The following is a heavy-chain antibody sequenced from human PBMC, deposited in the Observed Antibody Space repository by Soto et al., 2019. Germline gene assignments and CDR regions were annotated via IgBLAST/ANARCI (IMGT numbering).Heavy chain of an antibody. J-gene: IGHJ6*02. CDR1: GYTFTSYD. D-gene: IGHD1-1*01. V-gene: IGHV1-8*01. Sequence: ASVKVSCKASGYTFTSYDINWVRQATGQGLEWMGWMSPNSGATGHAQKFQGRVTMTRDTSISTAYMELSNLRSEDTAIYYCARGVDAGVDVWGQGTTVTVSS. CDR3: ARGVDAGVDV. CDR2: MSPNSGAT.